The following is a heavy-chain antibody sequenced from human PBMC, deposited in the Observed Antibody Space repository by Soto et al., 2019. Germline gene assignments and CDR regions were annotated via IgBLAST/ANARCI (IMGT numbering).Heavy chain of an antibody. Sequence: PGGSLRLSCAASGFTFSSYWMSWVRQAPGKGLEWVANIKQDGSEKYYVDSVKGRFTISRDNAKNSLYLQMNSPRAEDTAAYYCARDRRGYYYDSSGYYYWGQGTLVTVSS. J-gene: IGHJ4*02. D-gene: IGHD3-22*01. CDR1: GFTFSSYW. CDR2: IKQDGSEK. V-gene: IGHV3-7*01. CDR3: ARDRRGYYYDSSGYYY.